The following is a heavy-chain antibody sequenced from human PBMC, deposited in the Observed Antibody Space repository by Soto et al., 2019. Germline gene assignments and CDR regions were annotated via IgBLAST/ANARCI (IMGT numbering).Heavy chain of an antibody. CDR3: ARDLKQPAHYYYYGMDV. CDR1: GFTVSSNY. J-gene: IGHJ6*02. D-gene: IGHD6-13*01. Sequence: EVQLVESGGGLIQPGGSLRLSCAASGFTVSSNYMSWVRQAPGKGLEWVSVIYSGGSTYYADSVKGRFTISRDNSKNTLNLQMNSLRAEDTAVYYCARDLKQPAHYYYYGMDVWGQGNTVTVSS. V-gene: IGHV3-53*01. CDR2: IYSGGST.